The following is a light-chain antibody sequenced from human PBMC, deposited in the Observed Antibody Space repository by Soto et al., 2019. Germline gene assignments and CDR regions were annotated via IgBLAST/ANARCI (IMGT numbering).Light chain of an antibody. CDR1: SSNIGSNT. Sequence: QSVLTQPPSASGTPGQRVTISCSGSSSNIGSNTVNWYQQLPGTAPKLLIYGSNQRPSGVPDRFSGSKSGTSASLAISGLQSEDEAAYYCAAWDDSLNGLFGGGTKLT. V-gene: IGLV1-44*01. CDR3: AAWDDSLNGL. CDR2: GSN. J-gene: IGLJ2*01.